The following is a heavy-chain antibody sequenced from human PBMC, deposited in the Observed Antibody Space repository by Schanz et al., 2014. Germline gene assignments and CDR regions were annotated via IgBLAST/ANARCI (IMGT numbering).Heavy chain of an antibody. V-gene: IGHV3-33*01. J-gene: IGHJ6*03. CDR2: VWSDGNTK. Sequence: QAQLVESGGGVVRPGRSLRLSCATSGFTFSRFGMHWVRQAPGKGPEWVALVWSDGNTKYYVDSVKGRFTISRDNSMNTLHLQVDGLRAEDTAVYYCARVDSGYDSHLYYYYYYMDVWGKGTTVTVSS. D-gene: IGHD5-12*01. CDR3: ARVDSGYDSHLYYYYYYMDV. CDR1: GFTFSRFG.